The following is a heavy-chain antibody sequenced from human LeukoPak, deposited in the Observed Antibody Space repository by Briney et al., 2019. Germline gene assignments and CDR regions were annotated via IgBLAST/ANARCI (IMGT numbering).Heavy chain of an antibody. CDR2: IRYDGTNK. J-gene: IGHJ6*03. Sequence: GGSLRLSCAASGFTFSTYGIHWVRQAPGKGLEWVAFIRYDGTNKGYADSVKGRFTISRDNSKNMLYLQMNSLRAEDTAVYHCAKDRDYGDYPSAYYYYMDVWGKGTTVTVSS. CDR1: GFTFSTYG. CDR3: AKDRDYGDYPSAYYYYMDV. V-gene: IGHV3-30*02. D-gene: IGHD4-17*01.